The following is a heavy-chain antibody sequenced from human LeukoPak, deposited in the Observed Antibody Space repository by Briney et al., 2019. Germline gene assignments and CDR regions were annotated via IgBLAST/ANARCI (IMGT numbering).Heavy chain of an antibody. CDR2: IKQDGSEK. CDR3: ARAQLTTITMVRGQPRPTYPDY. CDR1: GFTFSSYW. D-gene: IGHD3-10*01. V-gene: IGHV3-7*01. Sequence: PGGSLRLSCAASGFTFSSYWMSWVRQAPGKGLEWVANIKQDGSEKYYVDSVKGRFTISRDNAKNSLYLQMNSLRAEDTAVYYCARAQLTTITMVRGQPRPTYPDYWGQGTLVTVSS. J-gene: IGHJ4*02.